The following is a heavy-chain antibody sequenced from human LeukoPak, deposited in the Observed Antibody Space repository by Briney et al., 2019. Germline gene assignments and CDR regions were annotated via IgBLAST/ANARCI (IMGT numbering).Heavy chain of an antibody. CDR3: ARDSGSGSNDY. CDR1: GYTFTSYA. V-gene: IGHV1-3*01. Sequence: ASVTVSCTASGYTFTSYAIHWVRQAPGQRLEWMGWISAGNGNTKYSQNFQGRVTFISNTSATTAFMELSSLRSEDAAVYYCARDSGSGSNDYWGQGTLVTVSS. D-gene: IGHD1-26*01. CDR2: ISAGNGNT. J-gene: IGHJ4*02.